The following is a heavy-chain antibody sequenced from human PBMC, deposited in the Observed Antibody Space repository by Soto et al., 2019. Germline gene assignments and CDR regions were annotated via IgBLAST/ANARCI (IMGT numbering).Heavy chain of an antibody. V-gene: IGHV1-18*01. CDR1: GYAFTTYG. Sequence: QVQLVQSGGEVKKPGASVKVSCKASGYAFTTYGVTWVRQAPGQRLEWMGWISPYSGHTSYAQNLQDRVTLTTDTSTTTAHMELRSLSSDGTAVYYFGRGGTTETTGLVAFWGQGTLVTVSS. D-gene: IGHD1-1*01. J-gene: IGHJ4*02. CDR3: GRGGTTETTGLVAF. CDR2: ISPYSGHT.